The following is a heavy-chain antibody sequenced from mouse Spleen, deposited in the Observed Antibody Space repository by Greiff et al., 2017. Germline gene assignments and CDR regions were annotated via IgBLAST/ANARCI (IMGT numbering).Heavy chain of an antibody. CDR1: GYTFTSYW. J-gene: IGHJ1*01. Sequence: QVQLQQPGAELVRPGTSVKLSCKASGYTFTSYWMHWVKQRPGQGLEWIGVIDPSDSYTNYNQKFKGKATLTVDTSSSTAYMQLSSLTSEDSAVYYCARTTVVEYFDVWGAGTTVRLL. CDR2: IDPSDSYT. V-gene: IGHV1-59*01. D-gene: IGHD1-1*01. CDR3: ARTTVVEYFDV.